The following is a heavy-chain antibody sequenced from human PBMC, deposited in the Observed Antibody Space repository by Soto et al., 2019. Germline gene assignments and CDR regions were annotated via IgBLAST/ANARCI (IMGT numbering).Heavy chain of an antibody. V-gene: IGHV3-21*01. CDR2: ISSSSSYI. CDR3: ARDKGYCSSTSCPAMYAFDI. CDR1: GFTFSSYS. J-gene: IGHJ3*02. D-gene: IGHD2-2*01. Sequence: TGGSLRLSCAASGFTFSSYSMNWVRQAPGKGLEWVSSISSSSSYIYYAGSVKGRFTISRDNAKNSLYLQMNSLRAEDTAVYYCARDKGYCSSTSCPAMYAFDIWGQGTMVTV.